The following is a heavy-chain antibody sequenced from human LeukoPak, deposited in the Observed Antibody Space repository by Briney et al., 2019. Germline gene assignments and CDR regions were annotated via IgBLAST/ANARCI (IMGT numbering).Heavy chain of an antibody. V-gene: IGHV3-30*04. D-gene: IGHD3-10*01. J-gene: IGHJ4*02. CDR2: ISYDGSNK. Sequence: PGGSLRLSCAASGFTFSSYAMHWVRQAPGKGVEWVAVISYDGSNKYYADSVKGRFTISRDNSKNTLYLQMNSLRAEDTAVYYCARDQDWFGELLTANVDYWGQGTLVTVSS. CDR3: ARDQDWFGELLTANVDY. CDR1: GFTFSSYA.